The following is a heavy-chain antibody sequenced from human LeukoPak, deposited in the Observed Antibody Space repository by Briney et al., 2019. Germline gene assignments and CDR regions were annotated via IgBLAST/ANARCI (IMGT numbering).Heavy chain of an antibody. CDR2: ISSSGSTI. CDR3: ARMTVRGIRHFDWLSPLDP. D-gene: IGHD3-9*01. Sequence: PGGSLRLSCAASGFTFSDYYMNWIRQAPGKGLEWVSYISSSGSTIYYADSVKGRFTISRDIAKNSLYLQMNSLRAEDTAVYYCARMTVRGIRHFDWLSPLDPWGQGTLVTVSS. V-gene: IGHV3-11*04. CDR1: GFTFSDYY. J-gene: IGHJ5*02.